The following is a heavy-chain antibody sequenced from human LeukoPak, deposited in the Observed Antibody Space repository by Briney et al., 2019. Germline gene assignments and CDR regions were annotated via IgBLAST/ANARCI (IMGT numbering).Heavy chain of an antibody. CDR2: ISSSSSTI. J-gene: IGHJ4*02. Sequence: GGSLRLSCVASGFTFSSYSMNWVRQAPGKGLEWFSYISSSSSTIYYADSVKGRFTISRDNAKNSLYLQMNSLRAEDTAVYYCAREGGGYNNRGFDYWGQGTLVTVSS. D-gene: IGHD5-24*01. CDR1: GFTFSSYS. CDR3: AREGGGYNNRGFDY. V-gene: IGHV3-48*01.